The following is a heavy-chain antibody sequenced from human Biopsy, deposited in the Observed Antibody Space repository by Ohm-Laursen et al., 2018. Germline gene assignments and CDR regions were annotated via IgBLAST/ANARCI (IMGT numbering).Heavy chain of an antibody. D-gene: IGHD3-10*01. J-gene: IGHJ4*02. Sequence: ASVKVSCKASGYTFTDYYIHWVRQVPGQGLEWIGWINPNSGATNSAQNFQGRVTMTKDTSLNTAYMEFSRLRSDDAAVYYCARDRMTDVFGGPTRTDVFDSWGQGTPVTVSS. CDR2: INPNSGAT. V-gene: IGHV1-2*02. CDR3: ARDRMTDVFGGPTRTDVFDS. CDR1: GYTFTDYY.